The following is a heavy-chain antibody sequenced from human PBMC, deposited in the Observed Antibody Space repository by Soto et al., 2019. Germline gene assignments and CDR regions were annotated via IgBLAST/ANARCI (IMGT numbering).Heavy chain of an antibody. CDR3: ARHEYWFDP. V-gene: IGHV4-59*08. CDR2: IYYSGST. Sequence: SETLSLTCTVSGGSISSYYWSWIRQPPGKGLEWIGYIYYSGSTNYNPSLKSRVTISVDTSKNQFSLKLSSLTAADTAVYYCARHEYWFDPWGQGTLVTVSS. J-gene: IGHJ5*02. CDR1: GGSISSYY.